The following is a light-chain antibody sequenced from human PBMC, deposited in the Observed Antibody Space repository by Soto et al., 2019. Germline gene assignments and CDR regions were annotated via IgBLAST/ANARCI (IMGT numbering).Light chain of an antibody. CDR2: DAS. CDR3: QQYNHYYS. V-gene: IGKV1-5*01. Sequence: DIQLTQSPSTLSASVGDRVTITCRASQSIDRWLAWYQQKLGKAPELLIHDASSLESGVPSRFSGSGSGTEFTLTINSLPPDDFATYYCQQYNHYYSFGQGTKLEIK. J-gene: IGKJ2*03. CDR1: QSIDRW.